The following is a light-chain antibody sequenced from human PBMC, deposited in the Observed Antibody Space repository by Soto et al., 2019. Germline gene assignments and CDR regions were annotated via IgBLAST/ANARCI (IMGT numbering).Light chain of an antibody. CDR2: VAT. CDR3: QQYGSSPEA. CDR1: QSVSSSY. V-gene: IGKV3-20*01. Sequence: EVVLTQSPGTLSLSPGERATLSCRAGQSVSSSYLAWYQQKPGQAPRLLIYVATSRATGIPDRFSGSWSGTDFTLTISRLEPEDFAVYYCQQYGSSPEAFGQGTKVDI. J-gene: IGKJ1*01.